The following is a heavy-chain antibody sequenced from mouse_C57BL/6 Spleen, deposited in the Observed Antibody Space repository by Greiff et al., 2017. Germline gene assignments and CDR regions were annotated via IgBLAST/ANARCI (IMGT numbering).Heavy chain of an antibody. Sequence: QVQLQQPGAELVKPGASVKLSCKASGYTFTSYWMHWVKQRPGQGLEWIGMIHPNSGSTNYNEKFKSKATLTVDKSSSTAYMQLSSLTSEDSAVYYCARRQSSFDAMDDWGQGTSVTVSS. J-gene: IGHJ4*01. CDR2: IHPNSGST. V-gene: IGHV1-64*01. CDR3: ARRQSSFDAMDD. CDR1: GYTFTSYW. D-gene: IGHD1-1*01.